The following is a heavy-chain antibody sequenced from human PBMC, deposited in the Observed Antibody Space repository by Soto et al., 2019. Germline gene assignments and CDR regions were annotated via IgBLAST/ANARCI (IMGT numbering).Heavy chain of an antibody. D-gene: IGHD1-7*01. Sequence: SETLSLTCTVSGGSISSGGYYWSWIRQHPGKGLEWIGYIYYSGSTYYNPSLKSRVTISVDTSKNQFSLKLSSVTAADTAVYYCARVFLEYNWNYDPTIDAFDIWGQGTMVTVSS. CDR1: GGSISSGGYY. CDR3: ARVFLEYNWNYDPTIDAFDI. J-gene: IGHJ3*02. CDR2: IYYSGST. V-gene: IGHV4-31*03.